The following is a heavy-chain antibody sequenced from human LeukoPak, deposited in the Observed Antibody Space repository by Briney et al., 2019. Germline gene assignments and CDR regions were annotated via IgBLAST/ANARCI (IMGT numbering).Heavy chain of an antibody. CDR2: IYTSGST. J-gene: IGHJ6*02. V-gene: IGHV4-4*07. CDR3: ARPYTQWLPSYYYGMDV. CDR1: GGSIRSYY. D-gene: IGHD6-19*01. Sequence: SETLSLTCTVSGGSIRSYYGSWIRQPAGKGLEWIGRIYTSGSTNYNPSLKSRVTMSVDTSKNQFSLKLSSVTAADTAVYYCARPYTQWLPSYYYGMDVWGQGTTVTVSS.